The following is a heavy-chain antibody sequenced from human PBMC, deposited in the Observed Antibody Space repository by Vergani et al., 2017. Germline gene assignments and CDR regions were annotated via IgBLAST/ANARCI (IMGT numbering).Heavy chain of an antibody. CDR2: IYYSGST. CDR1: GGSISRGGYY. V-gene: IGHV4-31*03. J-gene: IGHJ5*02. CDR3: ASHGEYYDSRGYYYVGWFDP. D-gene: IGHD3-22*01. Sequence: QVQLQESGPGLVKPSQTLSLTCTVSGGSISRGGYYWSWIRQHPGKGLEWIGDIYYSGSTYYNPSLKSRVTISVDTSKNQFSLKLSSVTAADTAVYYCASHGEYYDSRGYYYVGWFDPWGQGALVTVSS.